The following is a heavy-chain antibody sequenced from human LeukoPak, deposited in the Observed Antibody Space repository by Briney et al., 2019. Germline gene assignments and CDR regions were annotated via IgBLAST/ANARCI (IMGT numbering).Heavy chain of an antibody. V-gene: IGHV3-48*01. CDR3: ARAGGAWYSSGWYLEN. CDR1: GFTFSSYS. Sequence: GGSLRLSCAASGFTFSSYSMNWVRQAPGKGLEWVSYISSSSTIYYADSVKGRFTISRHNSKNTLYLQMNSLRAEDTAVYYCARAGGAWYSSGWYLENWGQGTLVTVSS. J-gene: IGHJ4*02. CDR2: ISSSSTI. D-gene: IGHD6-19*01.